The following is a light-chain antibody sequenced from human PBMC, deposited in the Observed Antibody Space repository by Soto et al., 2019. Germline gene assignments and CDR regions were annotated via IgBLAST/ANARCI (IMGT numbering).Light chain of an antibody. CDR3: SSYTSSSTLEV. V-gene: IGLV2-14*02. CDR1: SSDVGSYKL. CDR2: DDT. Sequence: QSALTQPASVSGSPGQSITISCTGTSSDVGSYKLVSWYQQRPGKAPKLMIYDDTERPSGVSSRFSGSKSGNTASLTISGLQAEDEADYYCSSYTSSSTLEVFGGGTKLTVL. J-gene: IGLJ2*01.